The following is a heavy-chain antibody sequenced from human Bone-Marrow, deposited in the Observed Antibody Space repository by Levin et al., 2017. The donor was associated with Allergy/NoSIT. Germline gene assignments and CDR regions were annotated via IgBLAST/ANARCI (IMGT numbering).Heavy chain of an antibody. Sequence: LSLTCAASGFTFSISAMGWVRQAPGKGLEFISGISGNGGSTFYGDSVKGRFTISRDNSKNSLYLEMNSLRAEDSALYFCAKADYTYTYPIEYFDSWGHGNLVTVSS. CDR1: GFTFSISA. CDR3: AKADYTYTYPIEYFDS. D-gene: IGHD4-11*01. CDR2: ISGNGGST. V-gene: IGHV3-23*01. J-gene: IGHJ4*01.